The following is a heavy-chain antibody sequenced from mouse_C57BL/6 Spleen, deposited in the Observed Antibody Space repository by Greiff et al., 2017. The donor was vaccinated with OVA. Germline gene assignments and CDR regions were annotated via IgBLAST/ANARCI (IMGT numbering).Heavy chain of an antibody. Sequence: EVQLVESGPGLVKPSQSLSLTCSVTGYSITSGYYWNWIRQFPGNKLEWMGYISYDGSNNYNPSLKNRISITRDTSKNQFFLKLNSVTTEDTATYYCAINWDYWGQGTTLTVSS. V-gene: IGHV3-6*01. D-gene: IGHD4-1*02. J-gene: IGHJ2*01. CDR1: GYSITSGYY. CDR2: ISYDGSN. CDR3: AINWDY.